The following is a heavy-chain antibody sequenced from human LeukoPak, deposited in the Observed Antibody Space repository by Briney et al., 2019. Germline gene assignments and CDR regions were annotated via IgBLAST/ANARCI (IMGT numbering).Heavy chain of an antibody. Sequence: PGGSLRLSCAASGFTFSSYEMNWVRQAPGKGLEWVAYISSSGSTIYYADSVKGRFTIFRDNAKNSLYLQMNRLRAEDKAVYYWARDDYGRDDDSNYGSSNDYYYYGMDVWGQGTTVTVSS. CDR2: ISSSGSTI. CDR3: ARDDYGRDDDSNYGSSNDYYYYGMDV. D-gene: IGHD4-11*01. V-gene: IGHV3-48*03. CDR1: GFTFSSYE. J-gene: IGHJ6*02.